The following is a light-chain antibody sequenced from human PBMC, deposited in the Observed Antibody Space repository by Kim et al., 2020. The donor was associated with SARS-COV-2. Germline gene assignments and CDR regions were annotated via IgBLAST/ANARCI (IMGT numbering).Light chain of an antibody. Sequence: GQSATISCTGSSSDVGGYNYVSWYQQYPGKAPKLMIYNVSKRPSGVPDRFSGSKSGNTASLTISGLQAEDEADYYCCSYAGSYTWVFGGGTQLTVL. CDR1: SSDVGGYNY. V-gene: IGLV2-11*01. CDR3: CSYAGSYTWV. J-gene: IGLJ3*02. CDR2: NVS.